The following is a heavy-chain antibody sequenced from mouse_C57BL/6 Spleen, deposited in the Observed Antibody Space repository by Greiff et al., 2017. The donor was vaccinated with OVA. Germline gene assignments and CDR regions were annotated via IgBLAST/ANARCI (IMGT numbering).Heavy chain of an antibody. V-gene: IGHV1-15*01. J-gene: IGHJ2*01. CDR3: TITTVVSRGSGY. CDR1: GYTFTDYE. Sequence: QVQLKESGAELVRPGASVTLSCKASGYTFTDYEMHWVKQTPVHGLEWIGAIDPETGGTAYNQKFKGKAILTADKSSSTAYMELRSLTSEDSAVSYYTITTVVSRGSGYWGQGTTLTVSS. CDR2: IDPETGGT. D-gene: IGHD1-1*01.